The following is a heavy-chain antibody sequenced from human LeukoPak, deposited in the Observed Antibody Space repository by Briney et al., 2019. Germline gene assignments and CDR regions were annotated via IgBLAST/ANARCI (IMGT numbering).Heavy chain of an antibody. J-gene: IGHJ1*01. V-gene: IGHV4-39*07. D-gene: IGHD2-2*01. CDR3: ARGESVVPAADQYFQH. Sequence: SETLSLTCTVSGGSISSSSYYWGWIRQPPGKGLEWIGSIYHSGSTYYNPSLKSRITISVDTSKNQFSLKLSSVTAADTAVYYCARGESVVPAADQYFQHWGQGTLVTVSS. CDR2: IYHSGST. CDR1: GGSISSSSYY.